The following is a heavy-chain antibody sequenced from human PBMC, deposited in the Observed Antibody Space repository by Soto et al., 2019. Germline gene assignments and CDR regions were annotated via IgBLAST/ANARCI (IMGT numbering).Heavy chain of an antibody. CDR1: GGSFSGYY. CDR2: INHSGST. J-gene: IGHJ4*02. Sequence: SETLYLTCAVYGGSFSGYYWSWIRQPPGKGLEWIGEINHSGSTNYNPSLKSRVTISVDTSKNQFSLKLSSVTAADTAVYYCARARGIAARLKTLDYWGQGTLVTVSS. CDR3: ARARGIAARLKTLDY. V-gene: IGHV4-34*01. D-gene: IGHD6-6*01.